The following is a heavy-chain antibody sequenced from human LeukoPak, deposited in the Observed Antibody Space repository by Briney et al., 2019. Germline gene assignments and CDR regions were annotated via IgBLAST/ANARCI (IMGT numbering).Heavy chain of an antibody. Sequence: ASVKVSCKVSGYTLTELSMHWVRQAPGKGLEWMGGFDPEDGETIYEQKFQGRVTMTEDTSTDTAYMELSSLRSEDTAVYYCATVKVPSGSYDYWGQGTLVTVSS. CDR2: FDPEDGET. V-gene: IGHV1-24*01. CDR3: ATVKVPSGSYDY. CDR1: GYTLTELS. D-gene: IGHD1-26*01. J-gene: IGHJ4*02.